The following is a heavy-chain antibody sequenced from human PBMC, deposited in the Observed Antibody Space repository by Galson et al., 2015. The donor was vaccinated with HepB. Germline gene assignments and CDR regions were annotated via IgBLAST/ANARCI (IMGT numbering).Heavy chain of an antibody. J-gene: IGHJ6*02. CDR1: GFTFSSYG. CDR3: ARDKVVGTYSSSSYFSGGMDV. D-gene: IGHD6-6*01. CDR2: IWYDGSNK. Sequence: SLRLSCAASGFTFSSYGMHWVRQAPGKGLEWVAVIWYDGSNKYYADSVKGRFTISRDNSKNTLYLQMNSLRAEDTAVYYCARDKVVGTYSSSSYFSGGMDVWGQGTTVTVSS. V-gene: IGHV3-33*01.